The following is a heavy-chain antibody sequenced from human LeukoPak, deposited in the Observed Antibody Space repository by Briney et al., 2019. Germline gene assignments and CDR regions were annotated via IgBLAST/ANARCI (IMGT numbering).Heavy chain of an antibody. V-gene: IGHV3-74*01. CDR1: GFTFSSHW. CDR2: IHSDGSIT. D-gene: IGHD4-17*01. CDR3: ARDRTTVTVFDY. Sequence: GGSLRLSCAASGFTFSSHWMRWVRQAPGKGLVWVARIHSDGSITSYADSVEGRFTVSRDNAKNTLYLQMNSLRGDDTAVYYCARDRTTVTVFDYWGQGTLVTVSS. J-gene: IGHJ4*02.